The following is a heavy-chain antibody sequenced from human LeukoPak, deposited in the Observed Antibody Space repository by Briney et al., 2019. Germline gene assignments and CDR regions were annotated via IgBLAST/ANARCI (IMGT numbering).Heavy chain of an antibody. D-gene: IGHD3-22*01. CDR3: ARDTTYYFSSSYYDSYDI. J-gene: IGHJ3*02. CDR1: GFIFSAYW. V-gene: IGHV3-7*01. CDR2: IKKDGSEK. Sequence: GGSLRLSCEASGFIFSAYWMTWVRQAPGKGLEWVANIKKDGSEKHYLDSVKGRFTISRDNAKNSLYLQMSSLRAEDTAVYYCARDTTYYFSSSYYDSYDIWAKGQLSPSLQ.